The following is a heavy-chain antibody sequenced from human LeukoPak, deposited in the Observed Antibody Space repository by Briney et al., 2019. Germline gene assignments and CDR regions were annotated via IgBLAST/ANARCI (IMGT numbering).Heavy chain of an antibody. CDR2: MNPNSGNT. J-gene: IGHJ6*02. V-gene: IGHV1-8*01. CDR3: AREDSSGWYSAYYYYYGMDV. D-gene: IGHD6-19*01. Sequence: WASVKVSCKASGYTFTSYDINWVRQATGQGLEWMGWMNPNSGNTGYAQKFQGRVTMTRNTSIGTAYMELSSLRSEDKAVYYCAREDSSGWYSAYYYYYGMDVWGQGTTVTVSS. CDR1: GYTFTSYD.